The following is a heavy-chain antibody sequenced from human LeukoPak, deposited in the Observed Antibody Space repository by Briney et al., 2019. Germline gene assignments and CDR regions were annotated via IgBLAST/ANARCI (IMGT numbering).Heavy chain of an antibody. CDR2: IYHSGST. Sequence: PSETLSLTCAVSGGSISSSNWWSWVRQPPGKGLEWIGEIYHSGSTNYNPSLKSRVTISVDTSKNQFSLKLSSVTAADTAVYYCARFHGYYDYVWGSYRSRYYFDYWGQGTLVTVSS. CDR3: ARFHGYYDYVWGSYRSRYYFDY. CDR1: GGSISSSNW. V-gene: IGHV4-4*02. D-gene: IGHD3-16*02. J-gene: IGHJ4*02.